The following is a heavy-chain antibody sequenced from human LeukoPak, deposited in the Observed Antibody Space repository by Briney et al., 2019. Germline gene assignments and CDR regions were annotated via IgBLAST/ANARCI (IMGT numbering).Heavy chain of an antibody. Sequence: GRSLRLSCAASGFTFSSYGMHWVRQAPGKGLEWVAVIWYDGSNKYYADSVKGRFTISRDNSKNTLYLQMNSLRAEDTAVYYCARDGPYDFWSGYYTYYFDYWGQGTLVTVSS. D-gene: IGHD3-3*01. CDR2: IWYDGSNK. J-gene: IGHJ4*02. V-gene: IGHV3-33*08. CDR3: ARDGPYDFWSGYYTYYFDY. CDR1: GFTFSSYG.